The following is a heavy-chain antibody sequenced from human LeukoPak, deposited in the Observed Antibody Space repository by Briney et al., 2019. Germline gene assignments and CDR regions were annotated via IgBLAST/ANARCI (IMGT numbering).Heavy chain of an antibody. CDR1: GGSFSGYY. D-gene: IGHD3-22*01. Sequence: SSETLSLTCAVYGGSFSGYYWSWIRQPPGKGLEWIEEINHSGSTNYNPSLKSRVTISVDTSKNQFSLKLSSVTAADTAVYYCARNIGNSSGYTSDYWGQGTLVTVSS. CDR3: ARNIGNSSGYTSDY. CDR2: INHSGST. V-gene: IGHV4-34*01. J-gene: IGHJ4*02.